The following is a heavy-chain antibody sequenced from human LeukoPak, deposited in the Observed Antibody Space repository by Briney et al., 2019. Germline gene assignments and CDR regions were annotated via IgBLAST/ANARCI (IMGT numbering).Heavy chain of an antibody. V-gene: IGHV3-30-3*01. CDR3: ARGPYGMDV. J-gene: IGHJ6*02. CDR2: ISHDGSNK. Sequence: GGSLRLSCAASGFTFSSYAMHWVRQAPGKGLEWVAVISHDGSNKYYADSVKGRFTISRDNSKNTLYLQMNSLRAEDTAVYYCARGPYGMDVWGQGTTVTVSS. CDR1: GFTFSSYA.